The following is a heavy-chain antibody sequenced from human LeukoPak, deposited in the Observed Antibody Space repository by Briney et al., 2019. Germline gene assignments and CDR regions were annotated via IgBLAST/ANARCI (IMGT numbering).Heavy chain of an antibody. Sequence: SSETLSLTCTVSGGSISSYYWSWIRQPPGKGLEWIGYIYYSGSTNYNPSLKSRVTISVDTSKNQFSLKLSPVTAADTAVYYCARARGRYCSGGSCYYDYWGQGTLVTVSS. CDR1: GGSISSYY. V-gene: IGHV4-59*01. CDR3: ARARGRYCSGGSCYYDY. D-gene: IGHD2-15*01. CDR2: IYYSGST. J-gene: IGHJ4*02.